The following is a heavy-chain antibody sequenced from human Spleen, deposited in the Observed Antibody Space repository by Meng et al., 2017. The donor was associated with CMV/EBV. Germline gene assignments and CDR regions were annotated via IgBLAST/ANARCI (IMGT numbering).Heavy chain of an antibody. CDR2: IIP. D-gene: IGHD2-2*01. J-gene: IGHJ5*02. CDR3: ARAQCSTKGCYNWLDP. V-gene: IGHV1-69*16. Sequence: SCKASGSPFNTYTITWVRQAPGQGLEWMGGIIPNSAQKFRGRLTITMDTPTSTIYMELRNLTSEDTAVYYCARAQCSTKGCYNWLDPWGQGTLVTVSS. CDR1: GSPFNTYT.